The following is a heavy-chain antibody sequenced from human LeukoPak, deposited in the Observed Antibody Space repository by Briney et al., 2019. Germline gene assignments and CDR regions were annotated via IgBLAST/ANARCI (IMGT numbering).Heavy chain of an antibody. CDR1: GGSISSSNW. V-gene: IGHV4-4*02. D-gene: IGHD3-10*01. Sequence: SGTLSLTCAVSGGSISSSNWWSWVRQPPGKGLEWIGEIYHSGSTNYNPSLKSRVTISVDKSKNQFSLKLSSVTAADTAVYYCARVTPESSWFGELLPPAWFDPWGQGTLVTVSS. CDR3: ARVTPESSWFGELLPPAWFDP. J-gene: IGHJ5*02. CDR2: IYHSGST.